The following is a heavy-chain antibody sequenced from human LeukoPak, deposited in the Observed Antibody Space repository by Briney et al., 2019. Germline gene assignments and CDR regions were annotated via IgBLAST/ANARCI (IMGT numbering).Heavy chain of an antibody. J-gene: IGHJ4*02. CDR2: IYYSGST. D-gene: IGHD2-15*01. CDR1: GGSISSYY. CDR3: ARLGKGYCSGGSCYPAEVLADY. Sequence: RPSETLSLTCTASGGSISSYYWGWIRQPPGKGLEWIGSIYYSGSTYYNPSLKSRVTISVDTSKNQFSLKLSSVTAADTAVYYCARLGKGYCSGGSCYPAEVLADYWGQGTLVTVSS. V-gene: IGHV4-39*01.